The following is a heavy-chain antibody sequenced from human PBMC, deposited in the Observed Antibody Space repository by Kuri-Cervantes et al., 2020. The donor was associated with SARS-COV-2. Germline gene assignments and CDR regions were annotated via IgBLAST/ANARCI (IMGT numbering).Heavy chain of an antibody. CDR1: GYTFTSYA. CDR2: SNAGNGNT. V-gene: IGHV1-3*02. J-gene: IGHJ6*02. D-gene: IGHD3-10*01. CDR3: ARDEVVRGVQYGMDV. Sequence: ASVKVSCKASGYTFTSYAMHWVRQAPGQRLEWMGWSNAGNGNTKYSQEFQGRVTITRDTSASTAYMELSSLRSDDTAVYYCARDEVVRGVQYGMDVWGQGTTVTVSS.